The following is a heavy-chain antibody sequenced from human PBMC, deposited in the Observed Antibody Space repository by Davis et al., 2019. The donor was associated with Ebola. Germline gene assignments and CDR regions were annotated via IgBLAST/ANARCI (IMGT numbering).Heavy chain of an antibody. D-gene: IGHD7-27*01. J-gene: IGHJ6*03. CDR1: GYTFTGYY. CDR2: INPNSGGT. CDR3: ASGRRLGISYYYYMDV. V-gene: IGHV1-2*02. Sequence: ASVKVSCKASGYTFTGYYMHWVRQAPGQGLEWMGWINPNSGGTNYAQKFQGRVTMTRDTSISTAYMELSRLRSEDTAVYYCASGRRLGISYYYYMDVWGKGTTVTVSS.